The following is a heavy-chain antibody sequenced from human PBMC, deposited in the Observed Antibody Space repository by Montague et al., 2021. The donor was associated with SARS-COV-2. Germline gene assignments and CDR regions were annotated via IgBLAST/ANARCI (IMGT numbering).Heavy chain of an antibody. J-gene: IGHJ4*02. D-gene: IGHD2-15*01. CDR1: GASINNYF. CDR2: MHSTGSI. CDR3: ARAVVGAKTATIES. V-gene: IGHV4-59*01. Sequence: SETLSLTCSVSGASINNYFWGWIRQSPGKGLEWVGYMHSTGSIAYNPSLKSRVIISVDTSKTQISLKLCSVSAADTALYYCARAVVGAKTATIESWGQGTLVTVSS.